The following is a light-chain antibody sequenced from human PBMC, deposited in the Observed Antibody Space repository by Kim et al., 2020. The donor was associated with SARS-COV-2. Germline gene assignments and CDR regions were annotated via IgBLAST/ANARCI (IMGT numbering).Light chain of an antibody. Sequence: EIVLTQSPGTLSLSPGERVTLSCRASQTISHSYLAWYQQKPGQAPRVLMYGASYRAIGVPDRFSGSGSGTDFTLTISRLEPEDFAVYDYQHYDTSPYTFDQETRLEIK. J-gene: IGKJ5*01. CDR2: GAS. CDR1: QTISHSY. V-gene: IGKV3-20*01. CDR3: QHYDTSPYT.